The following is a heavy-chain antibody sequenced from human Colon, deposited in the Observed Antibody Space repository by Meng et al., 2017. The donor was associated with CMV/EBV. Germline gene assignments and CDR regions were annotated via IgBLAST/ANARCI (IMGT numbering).Heavy chain of an antibody. CDR1: GGSVNTGNFY. D-gene: IGHD2-8*01. CDR2: VQKTGDT. J-gene: IGHJ5*02. Sequence: SETLSLTCSVSGGSVNTGNFYWSWLRQTPGQGLEWIADVQKTGDTNYRPSLKGRITISADASKRQFHLHLTSVTPADTAVYYCARSGTYCTNTACYPLDSWGQGTLVTVSS. CDR3: ARSGTYCTNTACYPLDS. V-gene: IGHV4-61*01.